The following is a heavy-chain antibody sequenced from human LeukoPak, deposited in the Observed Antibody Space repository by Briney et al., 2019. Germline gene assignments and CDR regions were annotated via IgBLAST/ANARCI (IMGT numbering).Heavy chain of an antibody. Sequence: ASVTVSCTASGYTFTSYGISWVRQAPGQGLEWMGWISAYNGNTNYAQKLQGRVTVTTDTSTSTAYMELRSLRSDDTAVYYCAREGKDWYFDLWGRGTLVTVSS. J-gene: IGHJ2*01. V-gene: IGHV1-18*01. CDR3: AREGKDWYFDL. CDR1: GYTFTSYG. CDR2: ISAYNGNT.